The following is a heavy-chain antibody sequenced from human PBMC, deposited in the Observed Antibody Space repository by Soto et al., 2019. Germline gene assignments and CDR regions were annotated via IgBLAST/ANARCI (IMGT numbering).Heavy chain of an antibody. J-gene: IGHJ6*02. CDR1: GSSFTDYS. V-gene: IGHV1-2*02. Sequence: ASVKASCKASGSSFTDYSRHWLRQAPGRGLEWMGWIKTDSGGTHHAQTFQGRVTMTRDMAIRTVYMELRGLRSDDTAVYYYVMGRCSNGVCNLDYYGMDVWGQGTTVIV. D-gene: IGHD2-8*01. CDR3: VMGRCSNGVCNLDYYGMDV. CDR2: IKTDSGGT.